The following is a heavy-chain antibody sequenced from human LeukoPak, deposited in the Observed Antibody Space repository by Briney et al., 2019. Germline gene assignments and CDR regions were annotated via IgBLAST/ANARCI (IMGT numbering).Heavy chain of an antibody. Sequence: ASVKVSCKASGYTFTGYYMHWVRQAPGQGLEWMGWINPNSGGTNYAQKFQGRVTMTRDTSISTAYMELSRLGSDDTAVYYCARDPRDTIFGVANWFDPWGQGTLVTVSS. CDR1: GYTFTGYY. J-gene: IGHJ5*02. CDR3: ARDPRDTIFGVANWFDP. V-gene: IGHV1-2*02. D-gene: IGHD3-3*01. CDR2: INPNSGGT.